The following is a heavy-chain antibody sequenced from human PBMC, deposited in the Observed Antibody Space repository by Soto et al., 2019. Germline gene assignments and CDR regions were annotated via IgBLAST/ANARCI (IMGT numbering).Heavy chain of an antibody. Sequence: EVQLVESGGGLVQPGGSPRLSCAASGLTFSSYSMNWVRQAPGKGLEWVSDISTSSTTIHYADSVKGRFTISRDNAKNSLYLQMNSLRAEDTAVYYCVMGYYFDYWGQGTLVTVSS. V-gene: IGHV3-48*01. CDR3: VMGYYFDY. CDR1: GLTFSSYS. D-gene: IGHD2-8*01. CDR2: ISTSSTTI. J-gene: IGHJ4*02.